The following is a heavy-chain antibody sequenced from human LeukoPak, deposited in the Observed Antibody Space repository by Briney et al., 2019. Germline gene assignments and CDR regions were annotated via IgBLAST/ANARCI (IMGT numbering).Heavy chain of an antibody. CDR1: GFTFGEDA. V-gene: IGHV3-49*03. D-gene: IGHD2-15*01. CDR2: IRTKTNGATA. Sequence: GGSLRLSCTASGFTFGEDAMSWFRQAPGKGLEWVGFIRTKTNGATAEYAASVKGRFSISRDDSKSIAYLQMNSLKTEDTAVYYCARLIAVVVAASSYFYSWGQGTRVTVSS. J-gene: IGHJ4*01. CDR3: ARLIAVVVAASSYFYS.